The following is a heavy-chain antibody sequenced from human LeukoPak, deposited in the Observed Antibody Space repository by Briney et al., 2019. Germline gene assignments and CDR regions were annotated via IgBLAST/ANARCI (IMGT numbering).Heavy chain of an antibody. CDR3: AKYDSSGYYFDY. Sequence: ASVKVSCKASGYTFTGYYMHWVLQAPGQGLEWMGRINPNSGGTNYAQKFQGRVTMTRDTSISTAYMELSRLRSDDTAVYYCAKYDSSGYYFDYWGQGTLVTVSS. CDR1: GYTFTGYY. J-gene: IGHJ4*02. CDR2: INPNSGGT. V-gene: IGHV1-2*06. D-gene: IGHD3-22*01.